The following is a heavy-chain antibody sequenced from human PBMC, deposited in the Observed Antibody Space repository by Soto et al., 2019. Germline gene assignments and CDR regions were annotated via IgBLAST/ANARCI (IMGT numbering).Heavy chain of an antibody. CDR1: GFTFSSYS. D-gene: IGHD6-13*01. J-gene: IGHJ4*02. Sequence: GGSLRLSCAASGFTFSSYSMNRVRQAPGKGLEWVSYISSSSSTIYYADSVKGRFTIPRDNAKNYLYLQMNSLRAEDTAVYYCARDTYSSSWHPLDYWGQGTLVTVSS. CDR2: ISSSSSTI. V-gene: IGHV3-48*01. CDR3: ARDTYSSSWHPLDY.